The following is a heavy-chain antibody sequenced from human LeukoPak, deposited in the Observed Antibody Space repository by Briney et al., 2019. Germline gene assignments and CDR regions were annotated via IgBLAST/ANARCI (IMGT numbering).Heavy chain of an antibody. CDR1: GFTFSSYS. J-gene: IGHJ4*02. D-gene: IGHD3-3*01. Sequence: GGSLRLSCAASGFTFSSYSMNWVRQAPGKGLEWVSSISSSSSYIYYADSVKGRFTISRDNAKNSLYLQMNSLRAEDTAVYYCARARLGRITIFGVVPTFDYWGQGTLVTVSS. CDR3: ARARLGRITIFGVVPTFDY. CDR2: ISSSSSYI. V-gene: IGHV3-21*01.